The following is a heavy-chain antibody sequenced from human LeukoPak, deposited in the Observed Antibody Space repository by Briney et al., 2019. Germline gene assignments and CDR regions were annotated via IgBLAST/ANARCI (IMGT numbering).Heavy chain of an antibody. D-gene: IGHD5-12*01. V-gene: IGHV3-7*03. CDR1: GFSFTNYW. CDR3: AKEAGYDSYYYYMDV. J-gene: IGHJ6*03. Sequence: GGSLRLSCAASGFSFTNYWMSWVRQAPGKGLEWVANVKEDGTTKQYVDSVKGRFTISRDNAKNSLYLQMDSLRAEDTAVYYCAKEAGYDSYYYYMDVWGKGTTVTVSS. CDR2: VKEDGTTK.